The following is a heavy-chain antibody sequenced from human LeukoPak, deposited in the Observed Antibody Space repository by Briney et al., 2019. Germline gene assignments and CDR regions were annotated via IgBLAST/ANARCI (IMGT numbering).Heavy chain of an antibody. CDR2: ITSSGTYI. V-gene: IGHV3-21*04. D-gene: IGHD6-13*01. Sequence: PGGSLRLSCAASGFTFSDYSMNWVRQAPGKGLEWVSSITSSGTYIYYADSVKGRFTISRDNAKNSLYLQMNSLRAEDTAVYFCAKGGPAAGRAYDFWGQGTLVTVSS. J-gene: IGHJ4*02. CDR1: GFTFSDYS. CDR3: AKGGPAAGRAYDF.